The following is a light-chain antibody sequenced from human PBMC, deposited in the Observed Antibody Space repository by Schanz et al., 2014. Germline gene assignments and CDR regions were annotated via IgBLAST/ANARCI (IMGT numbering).Light chain of an antibody. CDR3: QSFGRSLLT. CDR2: GAS. CDR1: QSVTSNY. J-gene: IGKJ4*01. V-gene: IGKV3-20*01. Sequence: EIVLTQSPGTLSLSPGGRATLSCRASQSVTSNYFAWYQQKPGQSPRLLIYGASSRANGIPDRFSGSGSGTEFNLTISRLEPEDFAVYYCQSFGRSLLTFGGGTRVQIK.